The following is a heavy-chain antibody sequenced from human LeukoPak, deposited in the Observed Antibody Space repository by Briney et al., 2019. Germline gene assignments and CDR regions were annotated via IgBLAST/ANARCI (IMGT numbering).Heavy chain of an antibody. V-gene: IGHV4-61*02. D-gene: IGHD3-22*01. CDR1: DGSINSGSHL. CDR2: LDTRGGT. J-gene: IGHJ3*02. Sequence: SQTLSLTCTISDGSINSGSHLFYWIRQPAGKGLEWIGRLDTRGGTAYNPSLKNRVTISVDTSKNQFSLKLSSVTAADTAVYYCARAPGITMIVVENKDAFDIWGQGTMVTVSS. CDR3: ARAPGITMIVVENKDAFDI.